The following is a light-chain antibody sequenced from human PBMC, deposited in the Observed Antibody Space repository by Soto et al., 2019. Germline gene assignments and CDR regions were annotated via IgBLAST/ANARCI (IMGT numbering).Light chain of an antibody. V-gene: IGLV1-44*01. CDR3: AAWDDSLNGYV. CDR1: SSNIGSNT. CDR2: SNN. Sequence: QSVLTQPPSASGTPGQRVTISCSGGSSNIGSNTVNWYQQLPGTAPKLLIYSNNQRPSGVPDRFSGSKSGTSASLAIGGLQSEDEADYYCAAWDDSLNGYVFGTGTKVTVL. J-gene: IGLJ1*01.